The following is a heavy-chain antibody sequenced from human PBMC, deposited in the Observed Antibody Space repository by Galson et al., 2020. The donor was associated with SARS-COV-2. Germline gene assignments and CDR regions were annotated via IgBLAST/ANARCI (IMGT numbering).Heavy chain of an antibody. V-gene: IGHV3-64D*06. D-gene: IGHD2-2*01. Sequence: GGSLRLSCSASGFIFSDYAMHWVRQAPGKGLEYVSAISRNGGTSFYADSVNGRFTMSRDNSRNMFYLQMTALRPEDTAFYYCLSDSSTRQNHWGQGTLVIVSS. CDR1: GFIFSDYA. J-gene: IGHJ5*02. CDR2: ISRNGGTS. CDR3: LSDSSTRQNH.